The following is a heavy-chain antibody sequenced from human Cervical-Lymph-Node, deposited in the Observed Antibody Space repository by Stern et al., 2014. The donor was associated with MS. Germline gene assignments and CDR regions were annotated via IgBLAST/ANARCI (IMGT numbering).Heavy chain of an antibody. CDR1: GFTFSSYA. J-gene: IGHJ4*02. Sequence: VQLVESGGGVVQPGRSLRLSCAASGFTFSSYAMHWVRQAPGKGLEWVAVISYDGSNKYYADFVKGRFTISRDNSKNTLYLQMNSLRAEDTAVYYCARDLLYWGQGTLVTVSS. V-gene: IGHV3-30*04. CDR2: ISYDGSNK. CDR3: ARDLLY.